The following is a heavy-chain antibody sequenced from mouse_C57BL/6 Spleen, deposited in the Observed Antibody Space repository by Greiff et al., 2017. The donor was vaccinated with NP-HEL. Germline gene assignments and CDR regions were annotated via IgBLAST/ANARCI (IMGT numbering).Heavy chain of an antibody. CDR2: IYPRSGNT. CDR3: ARGGTYYDFDY. J-gene: IGHJ2*01. D-gene: IGHD2-10*01. Sequence: VKLMESGAELARPGASVKLSCKASGYTFTSYGISWVKQRTGQGLEWIGEIYPRSGNTYYNEKFKGKATLTADKSSSTAYMELRSLTSEDSAVYFCARGGTYYDFDYWGQGTTLTVSS. CDR1: GYTFTSYG. V-gene: IGHV1-81*01.